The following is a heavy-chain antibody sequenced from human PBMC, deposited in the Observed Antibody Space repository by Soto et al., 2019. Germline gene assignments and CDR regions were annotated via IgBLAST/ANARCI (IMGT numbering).Heavy chain of an antibody. CDR2: TYYRSKWYN. V-gene: IGHV6-1*01. D-gene: IGHD6-19*01. J-gene: IGHJ6*02. CDR1: GYSVASNSAA. Sequence: QTRSLTCAISGYSVASNSAAWNLIRQSPSRGLEWLGRTYYRSKWYNDYAVSVKSRITINPDTSKNQFSLQLNSVTPEDTAVYYCAAGVAGNYYYYGMDVWGQGTTVTVSS. CDR3: AAGVAGNYYYYGMDV.